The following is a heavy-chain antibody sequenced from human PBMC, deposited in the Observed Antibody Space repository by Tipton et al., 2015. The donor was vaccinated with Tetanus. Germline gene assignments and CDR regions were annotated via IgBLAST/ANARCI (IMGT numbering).Heavy chain of an antibody. J-gene: IGHJ5*02. CDR1: GGSFSGYY. D-gene: IGHD2-2*01. CDR2: IHYSGRT. CDR3: ARGQLLSRDWFDP. Sequence: TLSLTCAVYGGSFSGYYWSWIRQPPGKGLEWIGYIHYSGRTNYNPSLKSRVTISVDTSKNQFSLKLSSVTAADTAVYYCARGQLLSRDWFDPWGQGTLVTVSS. V-gene: IGHV4-59*01.